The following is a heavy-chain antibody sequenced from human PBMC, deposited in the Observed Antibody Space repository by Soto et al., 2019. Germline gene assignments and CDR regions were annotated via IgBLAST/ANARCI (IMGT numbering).Heavy chain of an antibody. CDR3: AKDLMGVLLWFGEFERDSDAFDI. V-gene: IGHV3-23*01. J-gene: IGHJ3*02. Sequence: GGSLRLSCAASGFTFSSYAMSWVRQAPGKGLEWVSAISGSGGSTYYADSVKGRFTISRDNSKNTLYLQMNSLRAEDTAVYYCAKDLMGVLLWFGEFERDSDAFDIGGQGTMGTVAS. CDR2: ISGSGGST. CDR1: GFTFSSYA. D-gene: IGHD3-10*01.